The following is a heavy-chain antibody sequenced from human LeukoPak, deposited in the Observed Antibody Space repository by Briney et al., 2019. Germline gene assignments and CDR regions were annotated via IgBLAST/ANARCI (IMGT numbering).Heavy chain of an antibody. D-gene: IGHD2-15*01. J-gene: IGHJ4*02. V-gene: IGHV1-18*01. CDR3: AREVVAASNDY. CDR1: GYTFTSYG. Sequence: ASVKVSCKASGYTFTSYGISWVRQAPGQVLEWMGWISAYNGNTNYAQKLQGRVTMTTDTSTSTAYVELRSLRSDDTAVYYCAREVVAASNDYWGQGTLVTVSS. CDR2: ISAYNGNT.